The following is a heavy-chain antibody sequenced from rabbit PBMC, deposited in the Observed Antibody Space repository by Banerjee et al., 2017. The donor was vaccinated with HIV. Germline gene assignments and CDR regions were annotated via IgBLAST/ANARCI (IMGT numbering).Heavy chain of an antibody. V-gene: IGHV1S47*01. CDR3: ARRSAINGYVLNL. J-gene: IGHJ4*01. D-gene: IGHD6-1*01. Sequence: QEPLKDSGGGLVTPGGNLTLTCKVSGFDFSSNGVSWVRQAPGKGMEWIGYIDAGKSCTTYYTRWTKGRFTISRSTSLSTVELKITSPTAADTITKYGARRSAINGYVLNLWGPVTLVTVS. CDR1: GFDFSSNG. CDR2: IDAGKSCTT.